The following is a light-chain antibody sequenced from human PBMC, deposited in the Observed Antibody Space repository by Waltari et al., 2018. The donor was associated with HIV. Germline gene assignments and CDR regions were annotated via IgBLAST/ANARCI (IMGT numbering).Light chain of an antibody. Sequence: QSVLTQPPSVSAAPGQRVTISCSGSSPNIGNNYVSWYQHLPGAAPKLLIYDNNNRPSGIPDRFSGSKSGTSATLVITRLQTGDEADYYCGTWDSSLSAVFGGGTKLTVL. V-gene: IGLV1-51*01. J-gene: IGLJ3*02. CDR3: GTWDSSLSAV. CDR2: DNN. CDR1: SPNIGNNY.